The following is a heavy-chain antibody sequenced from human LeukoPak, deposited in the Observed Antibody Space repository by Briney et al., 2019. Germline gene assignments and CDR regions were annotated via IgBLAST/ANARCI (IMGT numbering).Heavy chain of an antibody. J-gene: IGHJ4*02. Sequence: GGSLRLSCAASGFTFSSYSMKWVRQAPGKGLEWVSSISSSSSYIYYADSVKGRFTISRDNAKNSLYLQMNSLRAEDTAVYYCARYLEYRSSTPPGYWGQGTLVTVSS. CDR3: ARYLEYRSSTPPGY. V-gene: IGHV3-21*01. D-gene: IGHD6-6*01. CDR2: ISSSSSYI. CDR1: GFTFSSYS.